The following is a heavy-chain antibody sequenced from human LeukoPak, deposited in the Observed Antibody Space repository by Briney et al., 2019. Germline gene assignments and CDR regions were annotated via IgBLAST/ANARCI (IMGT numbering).Heavy chain of an antibody. J-gene: IGHJ4*02. D-gene: IGHD2-2*01. CDR2: IYHSGKT. Sequence: SETLSLTCTVSGGSISSGGYYWSWIRQPPGKGLEWIGEIYHSGKTNYNPSLKSRVTISIDRSKSQFSLRLSSVTAADTAVFYCARVKSDTSCYDYWGQGTLVTVSS. CDR1: GGSISSGGYY. V-gene: IGHV4-39*07. CDR3: ARVKSDTSCYDY.